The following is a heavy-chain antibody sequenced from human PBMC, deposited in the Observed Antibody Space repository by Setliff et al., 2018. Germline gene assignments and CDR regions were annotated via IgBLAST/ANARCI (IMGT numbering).Heavy chain of an antibody. CDR3: ARDSLVVVPAAIPGKSPYNWFDP. Sequence: TFSSYWMGWIRQPPGKGLEWIGSIYYSGSTYYNPSLKSRVTISVDTSKNQFSLKLSSVTAADTAVYYCARDSLVVVPAAIPGKSPYNWFDPWGQGTLVTVSS. J-gene: IGHJ5*02. V-gene: IGHV4-39*07. CDR2: IYYSGST. CDR1: TFSSYW. D-gene: IGHD2-2*02.